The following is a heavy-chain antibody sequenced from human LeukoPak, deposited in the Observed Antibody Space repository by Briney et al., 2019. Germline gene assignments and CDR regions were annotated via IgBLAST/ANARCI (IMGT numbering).Heavy chain of an antibody. CDR3: ARGSGYGFRAFDI. Sequence: ASVKVSCKASGYTFIGYYLHWLRQAPGQGPEWMGWINPNSGGTNYSEKFQGRVTMTRDTSISTAYMELSRLRSDDTAVYYCARGSGYGFRAFDIWGQGTMVTVSS. V-gene: IGHV1-2*02. D-gene: IGHD5-12*01. CDR2: INPNSGGT. J-gene: IGHJ3*02. CDR1: GYTFIGYY.